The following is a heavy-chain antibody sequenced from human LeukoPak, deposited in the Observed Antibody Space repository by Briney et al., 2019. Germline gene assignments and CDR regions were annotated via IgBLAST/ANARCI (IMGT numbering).Heavy chain of an antibody. D-gene: IGHD1-26*01. CDR3: TTDGVGVEGATYDN. CDR2: IKAKAHGGTI. V-gene: IGHV3-15*01. CDR1: GFTFSNYA. J-gene: IGHJ4*02. Sequence: GGSLRLSCAASGFTFSNYAMTWVRQAPGKGLEWVGRIKAKAHGGTIEYAAPVKGRFTISRDDSKNTLYLQMNSLKTEDTAVYYCTTDGVGVEGATYDNWGQGTLVSVSS.